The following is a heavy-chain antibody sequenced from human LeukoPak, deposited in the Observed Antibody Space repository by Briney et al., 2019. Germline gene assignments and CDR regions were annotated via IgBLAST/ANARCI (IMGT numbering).Heavy chain of an antibody. CDR2: VKSDGSDT. D-gene: IGHD3-10*01. J-gene: IGHJ4*02. Sequence: GGSPRLSCAASGSAFRRYWMHWVRQAPGKGLVWVSRVKSDGSDTIYADSVKGRFTISRDNAKNTLYLQMDSLRAEDTAVYYCTTGIGNYYYYWGQGTLVTVAS. V-gene: IGHV3-74*01. CDR1: GSAFRRYW. CDR3: TTGIGNYYYY.